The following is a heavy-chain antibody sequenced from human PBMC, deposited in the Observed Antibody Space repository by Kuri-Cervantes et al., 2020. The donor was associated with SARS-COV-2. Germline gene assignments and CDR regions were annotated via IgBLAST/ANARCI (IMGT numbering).Heavy chain of an antibody. J-gene: IGHJ6*03. CDR1: DGSISSYY. D-gene: IGHD2-15*01. CDR3: ARGRNCSGGSCHGADYYYYYMDV. V-gene: IGHV4-59*08. CDR2: IYYSGST. Sequence: GSLRLSCNVPDGSISSYYWSGIRQPPGKGLAWIGYIYYSGSTNYNPSLRSRVTISVDTSKNQFSLKLSSVTAADTAVYYCARGRNCSGGSCHGADYYYYYMDVWGKGTTVTVSS.